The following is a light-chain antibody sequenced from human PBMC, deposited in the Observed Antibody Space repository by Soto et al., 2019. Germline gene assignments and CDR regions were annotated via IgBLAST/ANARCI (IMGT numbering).Light chain of an antibody. J-gene: IGLJ1*01. CDR2: DVS. V-gene: IGLV2-14*01. CDR1: SSDVGRYNY. Sequence: QSALTQAASVSGSPGQSITNSCTGTSSDVGRYNYVSWYQQHPGNAPKLMIHDVSNRPSGVSNRFSGSKSVNTASLSICRRHAEVEADYYCSSYTGSGTRVSGTGTKLTVL. CDR3: SSYTGSGTRV.